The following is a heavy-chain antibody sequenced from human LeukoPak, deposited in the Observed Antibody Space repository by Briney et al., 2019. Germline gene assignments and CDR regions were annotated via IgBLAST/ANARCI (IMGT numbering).Heavy chain of an antibody. CDR2: INQDGSET. Sequence: GGSLRLSCAASGFTFSDYYMSWIRQAPGKGLEWVANINQDGSETYYVDSVKGRFTISRDNAKNSLYLQMNSLRADDTAVYYCARDGLAAARDYWGQGTLVTVSS. CDR3: ARDGLAAARDY. CDR1: GFTFSDYY. D-gene: IGHD6-13*01. V-gene: IGHV3-7*01. J-gene: IGHJ4*02.